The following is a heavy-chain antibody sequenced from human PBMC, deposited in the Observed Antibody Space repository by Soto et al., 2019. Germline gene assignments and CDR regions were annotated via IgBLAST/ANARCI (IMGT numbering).Heavy chain of an antibody. CDR1: GFTFSSYG. CDR3: AKDGNSYDFWSGYYSVDY. Sequence: QVQLVESGGGVVQPGRSLRLSCAASGFTFSSYGMHWVRQAPGKGLEWVAVISYDGSNKYYADSVKGRFTISRDNSKNTLYLQMNSLRAEDTAVYYCAKDGNSYDFWSGYYSVDYWGQGTLVTVSS. V-gene: IGHV3-30*18. CDR2: ISYDGSNK. J-gene: IGHJ4*02. D-gene: IGHD3-3*01.